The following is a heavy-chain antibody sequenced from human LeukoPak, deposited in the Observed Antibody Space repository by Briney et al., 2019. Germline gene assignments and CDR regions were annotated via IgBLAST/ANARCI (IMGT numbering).Heavy chain of an antibody. D-gene: IGHD3-22*01. Sequence: SETLSLTCADYGGSFSGYYWSWIRQPPGKGLEWIGEINHSGSTNYNPSLKSRVTISVDTSKNQFSLKLSSVTAADTAVYYCASLASGYPTPNWFDPWGQGTLVTVS. J-gene: IGHJ5*02. CDR3: ASLASGYPTPNWFDP. CDR1: GGSFSGYY. V-gene: IGHV4-34*01. CDR2: INHSGST.